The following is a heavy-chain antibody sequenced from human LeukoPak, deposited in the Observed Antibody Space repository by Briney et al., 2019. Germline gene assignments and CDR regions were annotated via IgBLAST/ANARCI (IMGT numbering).Heavy chain of an antibody. CDR3: ARGGYSGYHYDY. V-gene: IGHV3-48*03. Sequence: PGGSLRLSCAASGFTFSTYEMNWVRQAPGKGLECVSYISSSGSTTYYPESVKGRFTISRDNAKKSLYLQMNSLRAEDTAVYYCARGGYSGYHYDYWGQGTLVTVSS. CDR1: GFTFSTYE. CDR2: ISSSGSTT. J-gene: IGHJ4*02. D-gene: IGHD5-12*01.